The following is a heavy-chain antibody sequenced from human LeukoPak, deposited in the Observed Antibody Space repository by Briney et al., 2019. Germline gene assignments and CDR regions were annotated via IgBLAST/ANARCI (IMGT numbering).Heavy chain of an antibody. D-gene: IGHD6-19*01. Sequence: GGSLRLSCAASGFTFSTYAMTWLRQAPGRGLEWVSALNYNGGNTYYADSVKGRFTISRDNAKNSLYLQMNSLRAEDTAVYYCARLDYSSGWGLDYWGQGTLVTVSS. J-gene: IGHJ4*02. CDR1: GFTFSTYA. V-gene: IGHV3-23*01. CDR2: LNYNGGNT. CDR3: ARLDYSSGWGLDY.